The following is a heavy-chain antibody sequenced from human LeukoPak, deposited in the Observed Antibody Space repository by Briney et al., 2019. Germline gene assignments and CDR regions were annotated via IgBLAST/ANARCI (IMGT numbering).Heavy chain of an antibody. CDR3: AREESDYGDYVH. D-gene: IGHD4-17*01. CDR1: GGTFSGYA. J-gene: IGHJ4*02. Sequence: ASVKVSCKASGGTFSGYAISWVRQAPGQGLEWMGGIIPIFGTANYAQKFQGRVTITADESTSTAYMELSSLRSEDTAVYYCAREESDYGDYVHWGQGTLVTVSS. V-gene: IGHV1-69*01. CDR2: IIPIFGTA.